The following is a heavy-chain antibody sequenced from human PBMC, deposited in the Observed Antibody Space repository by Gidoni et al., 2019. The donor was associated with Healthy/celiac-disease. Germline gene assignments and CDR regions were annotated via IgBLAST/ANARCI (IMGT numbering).Heavy chain of an antibody. V-gene: IGHV1-8*01. D-gene: IGHD3-10*01. CDR1: GYTFTSYD. Sequence: QVQLVQSGAEVKTPGASVKVPCKASGYTFTSYDINWVRQATGQGLEWMGWMNPNSGNTGYAQKFQGRVTMTRNTSISTAYMELGSLRSEDTAVYYCARGGSHYYYYGMDVWGQGTTVTVSS. J-gene: IGHJ6*02. CDR2: MNPNSGNT. CDR3: ARGGSHYYYYGMDV.